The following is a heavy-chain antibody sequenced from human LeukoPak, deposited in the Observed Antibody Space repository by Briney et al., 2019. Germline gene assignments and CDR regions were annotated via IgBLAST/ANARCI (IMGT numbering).Heavy chain of an antibody. CDR1: GFTFSGSA. D-gene: IGHD3-3*01. V-gene: IGHV3-73*01. CDR2: IRSKANSYAT. Sequence: GGSLRLSCAASGFTFSGSAMHWVRQASGKGLEWVGRIRSKANSYATAYAASVKGRFTISRDDSKNTAYLQMNSLKTEDTAVYYCTSSFTIFGVFENYYYYMDVWGKGTTVTVSS. J-gene: IGHJ6*03. CDR3: TSSFTIFGVFENYYYYMDV.